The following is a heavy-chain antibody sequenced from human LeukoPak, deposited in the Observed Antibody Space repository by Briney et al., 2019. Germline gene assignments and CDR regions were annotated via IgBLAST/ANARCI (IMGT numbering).Heavy chain of an antibody. CDR2: IKQDGSET. CDR1: GFTFRGYW. J-gene: IGHJ2*01. V-gene: IGHV3-7*01. Sequence: GGSLRLSCAASGFTFRGYWMTWVRQCPGKGLEWVANIKQDGSETYYADSVKGRFTISRDNAKRSLHLQMNSLRAEDTAVYYCARGGNHGDYWYFDLWGRGTLVTVSS. CDR3: ARGGNHGDYWYFDL. D-gene: IGHD4-17*01.